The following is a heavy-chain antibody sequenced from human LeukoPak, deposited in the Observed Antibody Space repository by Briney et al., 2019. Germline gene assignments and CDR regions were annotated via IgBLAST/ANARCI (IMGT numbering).Heavy chain of an antibody. CDR2: IIPIFGTA. D-gene: IGHD6-13*01. CDR1: GGTFSSYA. Sequence: SVKVSCKASGGTFSSYAISWVRQAPGQGLEWMGGIIPIFGTANYAQKFQGRVTITADESTSTAYMELSSLRSEDTAVYYCAREAGMKNDAFDIWGQGTMVTVSP. J-gene: IGHJ3*02. V-gene: IGHV1-69*01. CDR3: AREAGMKNDAFDI.